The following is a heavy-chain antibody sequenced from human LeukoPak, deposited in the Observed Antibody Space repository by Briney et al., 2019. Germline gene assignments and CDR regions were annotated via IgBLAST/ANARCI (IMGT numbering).Heavy chain of an antibody. D-gene: IGHD6-19*01. J-gene: IGHJ4*02. CDR3: AKDLIWLAYYFDH. CDR2: ISGSDGGT. CDR1: GFTFSTYA. Sequence: GGSLRLSCAASGFTFSTYAMSWVRQAPGEGLEWVSAISGSDGGTYYADSVRGRFAISRDNSKSTLYLQMNSLRAEDTAVYYCAKDLIWLAYYFDHWGQGTLVTVSS. V-gene: IGHV3-23*01.